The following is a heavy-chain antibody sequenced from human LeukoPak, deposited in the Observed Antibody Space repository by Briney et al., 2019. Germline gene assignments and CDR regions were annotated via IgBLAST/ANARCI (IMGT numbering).Heavy chain of an antibody. CDR1: GGSISGYY. CDR3: ARGYNYGYCDY. Sequence: SETLSLTCTVSGGSISGYYWTWIRQPAGKGLEWIGRIYTSGNTNYNPSLQSRVTMSVDTSNYQFPLKLSPVTAADTAVYYCARGYNYGYCDYWGQGTLVTVSS. D-gene: IGHD5-18*01. CDR2: IYTSGNT. V-gene: IGHV4-4*07. J-gene: IGHJ4*02.